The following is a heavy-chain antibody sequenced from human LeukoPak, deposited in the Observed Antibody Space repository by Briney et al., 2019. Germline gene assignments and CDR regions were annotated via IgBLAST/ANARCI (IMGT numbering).Heavy chain of an antibody. CDR2: INAYNGNT. CDR3: ARDDGCTGGGDCYSIDY. V-gene: IGHV1-18*01. Sequence: ASVKVSCKASGYTFTSYGISWVRQAPGQGLEWMGWINAYNGNTNYAQKLQGRVTMTTDTSTSTAYMELRSLRSDDTAVYYCARDDGCTGGGDCYSIDYWGQGTLVTVSS. CDR1: GYTFTSYG. J-gene: IGHJ4*02. D-gene: IGHD2-21*02.